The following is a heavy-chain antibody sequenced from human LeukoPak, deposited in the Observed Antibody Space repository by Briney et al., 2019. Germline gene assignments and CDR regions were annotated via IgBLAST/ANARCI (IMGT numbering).Heavy chain of an antibody. Sequence: PGGSLRLSCAASGFTFSNYWMHWVRQVPGKGLVWVSRINGDGSSTSYADSVEGRFTISRDNAKNTAYLQMNSLKTEDTAVYYCTRHTADFWGQGTLVTVSS. CDR2: INGDGSST. CDR1: GFTFSNYW. CDR3: TRHTADF. D-gene: IGHD5-18*01. V-gene: IGHV3-74*01. J-gene: IGHJ4*02.